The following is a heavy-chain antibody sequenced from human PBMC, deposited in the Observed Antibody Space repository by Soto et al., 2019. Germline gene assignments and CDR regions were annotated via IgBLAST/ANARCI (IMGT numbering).Heavy chain of an antibody. J-gene: IGHJ3*02. CDR2: IYSGGST. CDR1: GFIVSSNY. D-gene: IGHD5-12*01. CDR3: ATPRDGYNCAAFDI. Sequence: EVQLVESGGGLVQPGGSLRLSCAASGFIVSSNYMSWVRQSPGKGLEWVSFIYSGGSTYYADSVKGRFTISRDRSMNTLCLQTNSLKAEDTAVYYCATPRDGYNCAAFDIWGQGTMVTVSS. V-gene: IGHV3-66*01.